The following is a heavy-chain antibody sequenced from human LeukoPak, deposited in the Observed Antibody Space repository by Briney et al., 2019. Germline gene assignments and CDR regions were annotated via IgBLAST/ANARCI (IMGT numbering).Heavy chain of an antibody. D-gene: IGHD5-18*01. CDR3: ARETSSYGYFDY. V-gene: IGHV3-33*01. CDR1: GFTFSSYG. CDR2: IWYDGSNK. Sequence: PGRSLRLSCAASGFTFSSYGMHWVRQAPGKGLEWVGVIWYDGSNKYYADSVKGRFTISRDNSKNSLYLQMNSLRAEDTALYYCARETSSYGYFDYWGQGTLVTVSS. J-gene: IGHJ4*02.